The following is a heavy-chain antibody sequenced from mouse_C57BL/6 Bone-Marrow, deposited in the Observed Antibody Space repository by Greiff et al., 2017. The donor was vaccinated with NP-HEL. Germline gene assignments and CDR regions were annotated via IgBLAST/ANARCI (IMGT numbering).Heavy chain of an antibody. J-gene: IGHJ3*01. CDR3: ARGRLGRSAWFAY. V-gene: IGHV1-55*01. Sequence: VQLQQPGAELVKPGASVKMSCKASGYTFTSYWITRVKQRPGQGLEWIGDIYPGSGSTNYNEKFKSKATLTVDTSSSTAYMQLSSLTSEDSAVYYCARGRLGRSAWFAYWGQGTLVTVSA. D-gene: IGHD4-1*01. CDR1: GYTFTSYW. CDR2: IYPGSGST.